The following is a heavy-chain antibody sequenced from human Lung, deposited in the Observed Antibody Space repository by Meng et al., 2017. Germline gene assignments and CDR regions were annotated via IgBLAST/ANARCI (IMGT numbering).Heavy chain of an antibody. CDR2: ISYDGSNK. CDR1: GFTFSSYG. Sequence: QVQLVESGGVVVQPGRSRRLSCAASGFTFSSYGMHWVRQAPGKGLEWVAVISYDGSNKYYADSVKGRFTISRDNSKNTLYLQMNSLRAEDTAVYYCAKDLSKQQQLGELDYWGQGTLVTVSS. V-gene: IGHV3-30*18. D-gene: IGHD6-13*01. CDR3: AKDLSKQQQLGELDY. J-gene: IGHJ4*02.